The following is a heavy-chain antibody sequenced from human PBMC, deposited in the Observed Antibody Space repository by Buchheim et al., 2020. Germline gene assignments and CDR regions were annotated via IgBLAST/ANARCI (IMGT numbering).Heavy chain of an antibody. CDR1: GGSVSSRSYS. J-gene: IGHJ2*01. Sequence: QVQLQESGPRLVQPSETLSLACTVSGGSVSSRSYSWSWIRQPPGKGLEWIGYYHNSGTTNYSPALNSRGTITVDTYKNQYPLKLSSVTAADTAVYYCARRLGGIAARPGSSDYWYFDLWGRGTL. CDR3: ARRLGGIAARPGSSDYWYFDL. CDR2: YHNSGTT. V-gene: IGHV4-61*01. D-gene: IGHD6-6*01.